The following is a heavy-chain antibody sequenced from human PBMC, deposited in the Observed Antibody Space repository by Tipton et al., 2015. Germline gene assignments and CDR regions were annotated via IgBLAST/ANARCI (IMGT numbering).Heavy chain of an antibody. CDR1: AYSISSDYY. V-gene: IGHV4-38-2*01. CDR3: ATGRSIAARPFGY. J-gene: IGHJ4*02. Sequence: TLSLTCAVSAYSISSDYYWGWIRQPPGKGLEWIGSISHSGNTYYNPSLKSRVTMSRDTSKNQFSLRLSSVTAADTAVYYCATGRSIAARPFGYWGQGTLVTVSS. CDR2: ISHSGNT. D-gene: IGHD6-6*01.